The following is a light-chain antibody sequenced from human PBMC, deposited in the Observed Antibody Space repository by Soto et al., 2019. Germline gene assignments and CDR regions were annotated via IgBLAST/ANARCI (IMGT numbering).Light chain of an antibody. J-gene: IGKJ5*01. CDR1: QSVTTR. CDR2: GAS. V-gene: IGKV3-20*01. CDR3: QQYGGSPIT. Sequence: IVLTQSPGTLSLSPVERVTLSCRASQSVTTRLAWYQHKPGQAPTLLISGASNRASGLPVRFSGSGSGTDFTLTITRLEPEDFALYYCQQYGGSPITFGLGTRLEIK.